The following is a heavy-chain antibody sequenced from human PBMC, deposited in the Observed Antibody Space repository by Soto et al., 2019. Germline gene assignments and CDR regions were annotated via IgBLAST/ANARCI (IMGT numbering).Heavy chain of an antibody. Sequence: EVQLVESGGDSVQPWGSLRLSCAASGFTFSNFWMSWLRQAPGRGLEWVANTNQDGTEKNYLDSVRGRFTISRDNAKNSLPLQNHSLRAEDTAVYFCAKDGSGWSVTRGQGTRVIVSS. CDR2: TNQDGTEK. D-gene: IGHD6-19*01. J-gene: IGHJ4*02. CDR1: GFTFSNFW. V-gene: IGHV3-7*01. CDR3: AKDGSGWSVT.